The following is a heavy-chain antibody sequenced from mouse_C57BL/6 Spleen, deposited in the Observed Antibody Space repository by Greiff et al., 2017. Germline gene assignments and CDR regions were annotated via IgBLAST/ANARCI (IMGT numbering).Heavy chain of an antibody. CDR1: GYAFSSYW. CDR2: IYPGDGDT. Sequence: QVQLQQSGAELVKPGASVKISCKASGYAFSSYWMNWVKQRPGKGLEWIGQIYPGDGDTNYNGKFKGKATLTADKSSSTAYMQLSSLTSEDSAVYFCARLEEGYYFDYWGQGTTLTVSS. CDR3: ARLEEGYYFDY. V-gene: IGHV1-80*01. J-gene: IGHJ2*01.